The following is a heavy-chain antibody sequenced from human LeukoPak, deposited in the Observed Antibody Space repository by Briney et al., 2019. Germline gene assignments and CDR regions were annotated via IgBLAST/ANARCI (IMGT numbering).Heavy chain of an antibody. CDR1: GGSISSGGYS. CDR2: IYHSGST. D-gene: IGHD3-22*01. J-gene: IGHJ4*02. V-gene: IGHV4-30-2*01. Sequence: SETLSLTCAVSGGSISSGGYSWSWIRQPPGKGLEWIGYIYHSGSTYYNPSLKSRVTISVDRSKNQFSLKLSSVTAADTAVYYCARGRYDSSGYYYSGYYFDYWGQGTLVTVSS. CDR3: ARGRYDSSGYYYSGYYFDY.